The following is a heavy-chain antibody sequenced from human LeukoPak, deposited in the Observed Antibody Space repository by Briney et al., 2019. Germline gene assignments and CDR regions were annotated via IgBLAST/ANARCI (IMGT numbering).Heavy chain of an antibody. CDR2: IYYSGST. V-gene: IGHV4-39*07. CDR3: ATYDQKLAFDN. CDR1: GGSISSSSYY. J-gene: IGHJ4*02. Sequence: SETLSLTCTVSGGSISSSSYYWGWIRQPPGKGLEWIGSIYYSGSTYYNPSLKSRVTISVDTSKNQFSLRLNSVTAADTAVYYCATYDQKLAFDNWGQGTLVTVSS. D-gene: IGHD6-13*01.